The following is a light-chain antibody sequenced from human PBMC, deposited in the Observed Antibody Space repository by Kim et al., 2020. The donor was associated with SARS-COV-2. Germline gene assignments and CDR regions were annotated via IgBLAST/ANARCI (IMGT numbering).Light chain of an antibody. J-gene: IGKJ2*01. Sequence: EIVLTQSPGTLSLSPGERATLSCRASQSVSSSYLAWYQQKPDQAPRLLIYGASSRATGIPDRFSGSGSGTDFTLTISRLEPEDFAVYYCQQYGSAQYTFGQGTKLEI. V-gene: IGKV3-20*01. CDR1: QSVSSSY. CDR2: GAS. CDR3: QQYGSAQYT.